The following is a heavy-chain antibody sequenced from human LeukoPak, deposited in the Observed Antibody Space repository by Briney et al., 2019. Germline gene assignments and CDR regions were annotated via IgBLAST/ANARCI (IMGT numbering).Heavy chain of an antibody. D-gene: IGHD4-23*01. CDR1: GGSISSGDYY. CDR2: IYYSGST. J-gene: IGHJ4*02. Sequence: SETLSLTCTVSGGSISSGDYYWSWIRQAPGKGLEWIGYIYYSGSTYYNPSLKSRVTISVDTSKNQFSLKLSSVTAADTAVYYCARADSVVQYYFDCWGQGTLVSVSS. V-gene: IGHV4-30-4*01. CDR3: ARADSVVQYYFDC.